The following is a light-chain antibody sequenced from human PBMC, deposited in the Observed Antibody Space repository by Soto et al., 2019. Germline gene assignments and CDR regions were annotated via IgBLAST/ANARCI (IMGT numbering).Light chain of an antibody. V-gene: IGKV3-15*01. J-gene: IGKJ1*01. CDR2: GAS. CDR1: QSVSSSY. Sequence: EMVMTQSPATLSVSPGERATLSCRASQSVSSSYLAWYQQKPGQAPRLLMYGASTRATGIPARFSGSGSGTEVTLTISSLQSEDFAVYYCQQYNSWPRTFGQGTKVEIK. CDR3: QQYNSWPRT.